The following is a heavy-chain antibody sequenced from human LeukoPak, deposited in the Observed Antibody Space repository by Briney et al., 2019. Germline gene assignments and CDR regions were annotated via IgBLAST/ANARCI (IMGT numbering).Heavy chain of an antibody. CDR3: AKYYYDSSGYYITPPARAPDY. CDR2: IIPSGHTT. CDR1: GFTFSSHG. V-gene: IGHV3-23*01. Sequence: GGTLRLSCVASGFTFSSHGMNWVRQAPGKGLEWVSGIIPSGHTTYYADSVRGRFTISRDNSKNTLYLQMNSLRAEDTAVYYCAKYYYDSSGYYITPPARAPDYWGQGTLVTVSS. D-gene: IGHD3-22*01. J-gene: IGHJ4*02.